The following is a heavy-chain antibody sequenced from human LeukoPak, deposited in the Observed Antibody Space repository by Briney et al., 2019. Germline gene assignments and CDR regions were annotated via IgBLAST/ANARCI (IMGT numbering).Heavy chain of an antibody. CDR1: GFTVSSNS. CDR2: IYSGGST. Sequence: GGSLRLSCAASGFTVSSNSMRWVRQAPGKGLEWVSVIYSGGSTYYADSVKGRFTISRDNTKNTLHLQMKSLRAEDTAVYYCARDGYSYGPPDFWGQGTLVTVSS. CDR3: ARDGYSYGPPDF. V-gene: IGHV3-66*01. J-gene: IGHJ4*02. D-gene: IGHD5-18*01.